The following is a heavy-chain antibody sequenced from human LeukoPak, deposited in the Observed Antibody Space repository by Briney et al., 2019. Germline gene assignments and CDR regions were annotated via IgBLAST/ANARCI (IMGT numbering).Heavy chain of an antibody. Sequence: SETLSLTCTVSGGSISSYYWSWIRQPPGKGLEWIGYIYYSGSTNYNPSLKSRVTISVGTSKNQFSLKLSSVTAADTAVYYCARALVTYAFDIWGQGTIVTVSS. J-gene: IGHJ3*02. CDR1: GGSISSYY. CDR2: IYYSGST. V-gene: IGHV4-59*01. CDR3: ARALVTYAFDI. D-gene: IGHD2-21*02.